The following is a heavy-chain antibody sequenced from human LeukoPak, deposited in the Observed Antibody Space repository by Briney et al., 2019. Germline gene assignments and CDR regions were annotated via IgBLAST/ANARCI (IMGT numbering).Heavy chain of an antibody. CDR1: GFTFSSYG. CDR3: AKARGEDDNGDYGGLFDY. CDR2: IRYDGSNK. D-gene: IGHD4-17*01. J-gene: IGHJ4*02. V-gene: IGHV3-30*02. Sequence: GGSLRLSCAASGFTFSSYGMHWVRQAPGKGLEWVAFIRYDGSNKYYADSVKGRFTISRDNSKNTLYLQMNSLRAEDTAVYYCAKARGEDDNGDYGGLFDYWGQGTLVTVSS.